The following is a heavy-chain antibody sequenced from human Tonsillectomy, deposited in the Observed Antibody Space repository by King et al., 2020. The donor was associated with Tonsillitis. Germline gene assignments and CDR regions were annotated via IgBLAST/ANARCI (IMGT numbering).Heavy chain of an antibody. D-gene: IGHD3-9*01. CDR1: GGTFSSYA. V-gene: IGHV1-69*01. J-gene: IGHJ2*01. CDR3: ARGPTLHYDILTGYFLDL. Sequence: QLVQSGAEVKKPGSSVKVSCKASGGTFSSYAISWVRQAPGQGLEWMGGIIPIFGTANYAQKFQGRVTITADESTCTAYMELSSLRSEDTAVYYCARGPTLHYDILTGYFLDLWGRGTLVTVSS. CDR2: IIPIFGTA.